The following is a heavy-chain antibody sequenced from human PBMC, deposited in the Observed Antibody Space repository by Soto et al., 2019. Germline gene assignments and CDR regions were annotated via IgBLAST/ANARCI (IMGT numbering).Heavy chain of an antibody. D-gene: IGHD3-3*02. CDR3: ARESFSASPNFFDY. CDR1: GFAFSNYE. V-gene: IGHV3-48*03. CDR2: ISLSGSTI. J-gene: IGHJ4*02. Sequence: LRLSCAASGFAFSNYEMNWVRQAPGKGLEWVSYISLSGSTIYYADSVKGRFTISRDDAKNSLYLQMDSLRADDTAVYYCARESFSASPNFFDYWGQGTLVTVSS.